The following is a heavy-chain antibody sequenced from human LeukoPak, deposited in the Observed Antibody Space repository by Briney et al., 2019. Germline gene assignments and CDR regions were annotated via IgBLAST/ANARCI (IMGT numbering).Heavy chain of an antibody. V-gene: IGHV4-59*11. CDR3: ARSGEIYDFWSGYRPHPYFDY. CDR2: MYHSGST. Sequence: SETLSLTCTVSGGSISSHYWSWIRQPPGKGLEWIGYMYHSGSTNYNPSLKSRVTISVDTSKNQFSLKLSSVTAADTAVYYCARSGEIYDFWSGYRPHPYFDYWGQGTLVTVSS. CDR1: GGSISSHY. D-gene: IGHD3-3*01. J-gene: IGHJ4*02.